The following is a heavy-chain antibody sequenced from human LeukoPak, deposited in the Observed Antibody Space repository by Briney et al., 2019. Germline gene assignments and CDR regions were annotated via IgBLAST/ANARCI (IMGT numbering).Heavy chain of an antibody. CDR2: VPFRGGT. J-gene: IGHJ4*02. V-gene: IGHV4-30-4*01. D-gene: IGHD4-17*01. CDR3: ARGGPYGDPYTF. Sequence: SETLSLTCSVSGASITDSGYYWSWIRQPPGKGLELIGFVPFRGGTYYSPSLMSRVTFSQDTSKNQFSLSLTSVTAADTAVYFCARGGPYGDPYTFWGQGRMIAVS. CDR1: GASITDSGYY.